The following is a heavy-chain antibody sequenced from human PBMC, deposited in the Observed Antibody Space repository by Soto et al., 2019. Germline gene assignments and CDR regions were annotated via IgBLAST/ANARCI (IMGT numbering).Heavy chain of an antibody. J-gene: IGHJ4*02. CDR3: ARDPPLSVLVVVATDDF. V-gene: IGHV3-21*01. D-gene: IGHD3-22*01. CDR1: GFTFTNNN. CDR2: ISSSSSFR. Sequence: PGESLRLSCAASGFTFTNNNMNWVPQAPGKGLEWVSSISSSSSFRNYADSVKGRFSISRDNDKKLVYLQMDSLRAEDTAVYYCARDPPLSVLVVVATDDFWGQGTLVTV.